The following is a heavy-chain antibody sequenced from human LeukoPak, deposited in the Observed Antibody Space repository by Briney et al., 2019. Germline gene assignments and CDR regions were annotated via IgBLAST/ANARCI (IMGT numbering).Heavy chain of an antibody. CDR2: MNPNSGNT. V-gene: IGHV1-8*01. CDR3: ARDEVVAAPNYFGMVV. J-gene: IGHJ6*02. D-gene: IGHD2-15*01. Sequence: ASVKVSCKASGYTFTSYDVNWVRQATGQGLEWMGWMNPNSGNTGLAQKFQGRVTLTRDTSLSTAYMVLSNLRSDDTAVYYCARDEVVAAPNYFGMVVWGQGTTVSVSS. CDR1: GYTFTSYD.